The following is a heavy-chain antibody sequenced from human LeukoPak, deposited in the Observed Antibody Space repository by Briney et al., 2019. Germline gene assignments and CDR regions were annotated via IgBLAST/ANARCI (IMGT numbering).Heavy chain of an antibody. CDR3: ARAMRSGYDY. V-gene: IGHV3-33*01. CDR2: IWYDGSNK. Sequence: GGSLRPSCAASGFTFSSYGMHWVRQAPGKGLEWVAVIWYDGSNKYYADSVKGRFTISRDDSKNTLYLQMNSLRAEDTAAYYCARAMRSGYDYWGQGTLVTVSS. D-gene: IGHD5-12*01. CDR1: GFTFSSYG. J-gene: IGHJ4*02.